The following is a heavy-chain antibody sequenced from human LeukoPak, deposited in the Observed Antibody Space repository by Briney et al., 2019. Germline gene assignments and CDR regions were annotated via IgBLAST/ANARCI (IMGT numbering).Heavy chain of an antibody. Sequence: SETLSLTCTVSGGSVSSGSYYWSWIRQPPGKGLEWIGYIYYSGSTNYNPSLKSRVTISVDTSKNQFSLKLSSVTAADTAVYYCARGLPGYDFWSGYYSSYFDYWGQGTLVTVSS. V-gene: IGHV4-61*01. CDR1: GGSVSSGSYY. D-gene: IGHD3-3*01. J-gene: IGHJ4*02. CDR2: IYYSGST. CDR3: ARGLPGYDFWSGYYSSYFDY.